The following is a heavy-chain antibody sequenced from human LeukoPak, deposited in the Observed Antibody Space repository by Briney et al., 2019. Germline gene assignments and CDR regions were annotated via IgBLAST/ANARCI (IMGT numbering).Heavy chain of an antibody. CDR1: GDSITSAFH. V-gene: IGHV4-38-2*02. CDR3: ARDHLACSGDTCFSAHWFDP. CDR2: ISHSGTT. D-gene: IGHD2-15*01. J-gene: IGHJ5*02. Sequence: SETLSLTCAVSGDSITSAFHWGWVRQPPGKGLEWIGSISHSGTTYYAPSFKSRLTISPDPSKNQLSLKLSSVTAADTAVFFCARDHLACSGDTCFSAHWFDPWGHGTLVIVSS.